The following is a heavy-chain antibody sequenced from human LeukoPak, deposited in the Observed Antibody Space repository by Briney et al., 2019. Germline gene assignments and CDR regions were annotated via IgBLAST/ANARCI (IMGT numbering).Heavy chain of an antibody. V-gene: IGHV4-34*01. CDR1: GGSISGFY. CDR3: ARDQGSMIVVRTTNWYFDL. J-gene: IGHJ2*01. D-gene: IGHD3-22*01. CDR2: IDHSGDT. Sequence: PSETLSLTCAVYGGSISGFYYTWIRQPPGKGLEWIGEIDHSGDTNYNPSLKSRAIVSVDTSKSQFSLKLTSVTAADAAVYYCARDQGSMIVVRTTNWYFDLWGRGTLVTVSS.